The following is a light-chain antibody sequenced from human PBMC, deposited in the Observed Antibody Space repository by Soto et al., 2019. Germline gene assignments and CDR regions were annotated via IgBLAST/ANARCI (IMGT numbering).Light chain of an antibody. Sequence: EIVMTQSPATLSVSPGERATLSCRASQSVNSNLAWYQQKPGQAPRLLIYGASTRATGIPASFIGNGSGTEFTLTASSLQPEDFAVYYCQQYNNWPFTFGPETKVDI. CDR1: QSVNSN. J-gene: IGKJ3*01. CDR3: QQYNNWPFT. CDR2: GAS. V-gene: IGKV3-15*01.